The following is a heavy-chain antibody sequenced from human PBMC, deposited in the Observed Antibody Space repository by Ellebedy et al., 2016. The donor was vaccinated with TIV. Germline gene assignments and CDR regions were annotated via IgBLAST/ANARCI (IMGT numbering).Heavy chain of an antibody. CDR2: ITGSGDNT. CDR3: AIDRPITGSYHGDYFDS. J-gene: IGHJ4*02. CDR1: VFTFSTSV. D-gene: IGHD3-10*01. Sequence: GESLKISCAASVFTFSTSVMNWVRQAPGKGLAWVASITGSGDNTFYADSVRGRVTISRDNSKNTLFLQMNSLRAEDTAVYYCAIDRPITGSYHGDYFDSWGQGTLVTVAS. V-gene: IGHV3-23*01.